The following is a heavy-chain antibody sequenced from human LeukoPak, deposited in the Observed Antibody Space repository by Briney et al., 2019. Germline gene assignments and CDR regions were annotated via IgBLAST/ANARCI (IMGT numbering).Heavy chain of an antibody. CDR1: GYPISSGYY. V-gene: IGHV4-38-2*01. CDR2: IYHSGST. CDR3: ARQLNYDSSGYYY. D-gene: IGHD3-22*01. J-gene: IGHJ4*02. Sequence: PSETLSLTCAVSGYPISSGYYWGWIRPPPGKGLEWIGSIYHSGSTYYNPSLKSRVTISVDTSKNQFSLKLSSVTAADTAVYYCARQLNYDSSGYYYWGQGTLVTVSS.